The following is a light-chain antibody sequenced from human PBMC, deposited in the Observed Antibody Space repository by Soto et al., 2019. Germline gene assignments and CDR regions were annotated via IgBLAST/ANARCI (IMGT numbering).Light chain of an antibody. J-gene: IGKJ1*01. CDR3: QQSYSTLST. Sequence: DIQMTQSPSTLSASVGDRVTITCRASQIVSICLAWYQQKPGKAPKLLIYDASSLQSGVPSRFSGSGSGTDLTLTISSLQPEDFATYYCQQSYSTLSTFGQGTRWIS. CDR1: QIVSIC. CDR2: DAS. V-gene: IGKV1-39*01.